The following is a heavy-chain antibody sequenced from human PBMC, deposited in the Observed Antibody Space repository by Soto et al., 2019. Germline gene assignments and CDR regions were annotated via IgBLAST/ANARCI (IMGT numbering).Heavy chain of an antibody. CDR2: VSGRSDNT. J-gene: IGHJ5*01. D-gene: IGHD6-13*01. CDR3: ARAPPDSSSWYWFDS. Sequence: QPGGSLRLSCAASGFTFSSYAMSWVRQAPGQGLEWVSSVSGRSDNTYYADSVKGRFIISRDNSKNTLYLQMSSLRAEDTAVYYCARAPPDSSSWYWFDSWGQGTRVTVSS. V-gene: IGHV3-23*01. CDR1: GFTFSSYA.